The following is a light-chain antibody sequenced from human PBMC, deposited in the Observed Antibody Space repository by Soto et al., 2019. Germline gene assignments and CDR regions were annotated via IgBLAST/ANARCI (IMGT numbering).Light chain of an antibody. CDR2: SND. V-gene: IGLV1-44*01. Sequence: QSVLTQPPSASGTPEQRVTMSCSRSSSNIGSDSVNWYQQLPGTAPKLLIHSNDQRPSGVPDRFSGSKSGTSASLAISGLQSEDEADYFCAVWDGSLNGVVFGGGTKVTVL. J-gene: IGLJ2*01. CDR1: SSNIGSDS. CDR3: AVWDGSLNGVV.